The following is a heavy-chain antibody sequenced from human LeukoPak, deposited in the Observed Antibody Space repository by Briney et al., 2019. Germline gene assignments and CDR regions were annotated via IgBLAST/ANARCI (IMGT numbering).Heavy chain of an antibody. Sequence: GGSLRLSCAASGFTFSSHVMSWVRQAPGKGLEWVSAISGSDDSTYYASSVKGRFTISRDNSKNTLYLQMNSLRAEDTAVYYCAKEPYDSSGYYDYWGQGTLVTVSS. J-gene: IGHJ4*02. CDR3: AKEPYDSSGYYDY. V-gene: IGHV3-23*01. CDR2: ISGSDDST. D-gene: IGHD3-22*01. CDR1: GFTFSSHV.